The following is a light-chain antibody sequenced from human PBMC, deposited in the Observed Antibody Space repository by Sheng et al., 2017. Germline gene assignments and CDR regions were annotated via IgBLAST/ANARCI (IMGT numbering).Light chain of an antibody. Sequence: DIQMTQSPSSLSASVGDRVTLTCRASHSVGSNVNWYQQRPGRAPKLLIYSASMLQNGAPSRFSGTGSGAHFTLTINSLQPEDFATYYCQQTYSSLWTFGQGTRVETK. V-gene: IGKV1-39*01. CDR2: SAS. CDR1: HSVGSN. J-gene: IGKJ1*01. CDR3: QQTYSSLWT.